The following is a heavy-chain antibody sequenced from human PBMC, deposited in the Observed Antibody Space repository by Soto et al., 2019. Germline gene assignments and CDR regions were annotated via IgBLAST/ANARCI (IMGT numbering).Heavy chain of an antibody. Sequence: ESLKISCEGSGYSFASYWIVGVRQMPGKGLEWMGIIYPGDSDTRYSPSFQGQVTISADKSISTAYLQWSSLKASDAAMYYCARQMSYYYDSSGYTFDYWGQGTLVTVSS. J-gene: IGHJ4*02. D-gene: IGHD3-22*01. CDR3: ARQMSYYYDSSGYTFDY. CDR1: GYSFASYW. V-gene: IGHV5-51*01. CDR2: IYPGDSDT.